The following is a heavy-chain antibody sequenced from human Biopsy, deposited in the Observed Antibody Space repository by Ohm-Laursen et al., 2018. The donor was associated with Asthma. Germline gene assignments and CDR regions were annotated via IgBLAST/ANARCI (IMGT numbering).Heavy chain of an antibody. V-gene: IGHV3-23*01. Sequence: SLRLSCSASGFTFSSYAMSWVRQAPGKGLEWVSAISGSGGSTYYADSVKGRFTISRDNAKNSVFLHMDSLRPEDTAFYYCAKVRSDWVITESFDYWGQGVLVTVSS. J-gene: IGHJ4*02. CDR2: ISGSGGST. CDR1: GFTFSSYA. CDR3: AKVRSDWVITESFDY. D-gene: IGHD3-22*01.